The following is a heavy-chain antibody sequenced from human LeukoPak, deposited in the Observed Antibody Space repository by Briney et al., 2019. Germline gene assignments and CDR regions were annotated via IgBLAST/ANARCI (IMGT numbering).Heavy chain of an antibody. CDR3: ARLNPTYYDFWSGDPDV. J-gene: IGHJ6*04. V-gene: IGHV4-59*12. D-gene: IGHD3-3*01. CDR2: IYNSGST. CDR1: GASISSYY. Sequence: IPSETLSLTCTVSGASISSYYWSWIRQPPGKGLEWIGYIYNSGSTNYNPSLTSRVTISVDTSKNQFSLKLSSVTAADTAVYYCARLNPTYYDFWSGDPDVWGKGTTVTVSS.